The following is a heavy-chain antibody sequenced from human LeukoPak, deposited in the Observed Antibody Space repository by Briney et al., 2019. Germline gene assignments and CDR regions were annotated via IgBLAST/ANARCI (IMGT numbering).Heavy chain of an antibody. Sequence: GGSLRLSCAASGFTFSSYAMHWVRQAPGKGLEWVAFIRYDGSNKYYADSVKGRFTISRDNSKNTLYLQMNSLRAEDTAVYYCAKDTRTYYYDSSGYYWGQGTLVTVSS. J-gene: IGHJ4*02. D-gene: IGHD3-22*01. CDR1: GFTFSSYA. CDR3: AKDTRTYYYDSSGYY. V-gene: IGHV3-30*02. CDR2: IRYDGSNK.